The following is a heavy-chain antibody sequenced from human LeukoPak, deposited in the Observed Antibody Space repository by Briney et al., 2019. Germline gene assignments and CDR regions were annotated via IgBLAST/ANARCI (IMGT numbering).Heavy chain of an antibody. Sequence: GGSLRLSCAASGFTFSSYDMNWVRQAPGKGLEWVSSISTSSSYIYYADSVKGRFTISRDNAKNSLYLQMNSLRAEDTAVYYCARARYDILTGYWFDPWGQGTLVTVSS. CDR2: ISTSSSYI. J-gene: IGHJ5*02. D-gene: IGHD3-9*01. CDR3: ARARYDILTGYWFDP. CDR1: GFTFSSYD. V-gene: IGHV3-21*01.